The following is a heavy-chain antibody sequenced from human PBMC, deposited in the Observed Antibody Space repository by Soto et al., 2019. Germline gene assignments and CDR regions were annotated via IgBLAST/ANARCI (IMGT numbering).Heavy chain of an antibody. CDR3: GVVPAAIPYYYYGMDV. V-gene: IGHV3-23*01. D-gene: IGHD2-2*02. Sequence: PGGSLRLSCAASGFTFSSYAMSWVRQAPGKGLEWVSAISGSGGSTYYADSVKGRFTISRDNSKNTLYLQMNSLRAEDTAVYYCGVVPAAIPYYYYGMDVWGQGTTVTVSS. CDR1: GFTFSSYA. CDR2: ISGSGGST. J-gene: IGHJ6*02.